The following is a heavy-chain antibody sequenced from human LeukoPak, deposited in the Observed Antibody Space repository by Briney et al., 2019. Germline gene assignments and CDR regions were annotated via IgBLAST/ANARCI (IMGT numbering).Heavy chain of an antibody. V-gene: IGHV3-23*01. CDR2: ISGSGGST. CDR1: GFAFSDYA. D-gene: IGHD7-27*01. J-gene: IGHJ4*02. Sequence: PGGSLRLSCAASGFAFSDYAMNWVRQAPGKGLEWVSTISGSGGSTYYAGSVKGRFTISRDNSKNTLYLQMNSLRAEDTAVYYCAKDGGLWVSAHWGDSWGRGTLVTVSS. CDR3: AKDGGLWVSAHWGDS.